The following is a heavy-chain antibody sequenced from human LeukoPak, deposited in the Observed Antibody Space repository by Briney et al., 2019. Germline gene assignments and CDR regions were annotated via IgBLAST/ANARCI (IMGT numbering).Heavy chain of an antibody. CDR1: GFTFSSCA. D-gene: IGHD6-6*01. CDR3: AKGTYSSSPRDY. J-gene: IGHJ4*02. CDR2: ISDSGGST. Sequence: GGSLRLSCAASGFTFSSCAMSRVRQAPGKGLEWVSAISDSGGSTYYAGSVKGRFTISRDNSKNTLFLQMNSLRAEDTAVYYCAKGTYSSSPRDYWGQGTLVTVSS. V-gene: IGHV3-23*01.